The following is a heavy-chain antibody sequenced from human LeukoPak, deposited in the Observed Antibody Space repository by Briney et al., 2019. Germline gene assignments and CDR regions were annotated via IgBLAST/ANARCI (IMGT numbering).Heavy chain of an antibody. CDR1: AASISSGGYY. J-gene: IGHJ4*02. D-gene: IGHD2-2*01. Sequence: SQTLSLTCTVSAASISSGGYYWSWIRHHPVKGLEWIGYTYYSRSTYYNPSLKSRVPISVDTSKNQFSMKLSSVTAADTAVYYCASEVVVVPAATGLRGYFDYWGQGTLVTVSS. CDR2: TYYSRST. V-gene: IGHV4-31*03. CDR3: ASEVVVVPAATGLRGYFDY.